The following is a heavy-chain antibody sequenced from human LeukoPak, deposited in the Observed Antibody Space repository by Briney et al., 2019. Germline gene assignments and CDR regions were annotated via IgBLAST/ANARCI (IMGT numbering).Heavy chain of an antibody. V-gene: IGHV5-10-1*01. J-gene: IGHJ4*02. CDR1: GYSFTSYW. CDR2: IDPSDSYT. CDR3: ARRGKKYYGTDTYY. D-gene: IGHD3-10*01. Sequence: GESLQISCRGSGYSFTSYWISWVRQMPGKGLEWMGRIDPSDSYTNYSPSFQGHVTISADKSISTSYLQWSSLKASDTAMYYCARRGKKYYGTDTYYWGEGALVTVSS.